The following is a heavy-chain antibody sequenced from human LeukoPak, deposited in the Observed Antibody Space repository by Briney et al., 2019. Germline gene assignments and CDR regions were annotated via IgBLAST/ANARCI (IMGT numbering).Heavy chain of an antibody. CDR3: ARWPIAAAGRYYFDY. V-gene: IGHV4-59*12. J-gene: IGHJ4*02. D-gene: IGHD6-13*01. CDR2: IYYSESA. Sequence: SETLSLTCTVSGGSISSYYWSWIRRPPGKGLEWIGYIYYSESANYNPSLKSRVTISVDTSKNQFSLKLNSVTAADTAVYYCARWPIAAAGRYYFDYWGQGTLVTVSS. CDR1: GGSISSYY.